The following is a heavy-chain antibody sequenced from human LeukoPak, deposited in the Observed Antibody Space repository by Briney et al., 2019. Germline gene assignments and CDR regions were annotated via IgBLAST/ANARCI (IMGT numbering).Heavy chain of an antibody. CDR3: ASASGPYYYDSSGFDY. CDR2: IGAYNGNT. D-gene: IGHD3-22*01. Sequence: VASVKVSCKASGYTFTSYGIRWVRQAPGQGLEWMGWIGAYNGNTNYAQKLQGRVTMTTDTSTSTAYMELRSLRSDDTAVYYCASASGPYYYDSSGFDYWGQGTLVTVSS. CDR1: GYTFTSYG. V-gene: IGHV1-18*01. J-gene: IGHJ4*02.